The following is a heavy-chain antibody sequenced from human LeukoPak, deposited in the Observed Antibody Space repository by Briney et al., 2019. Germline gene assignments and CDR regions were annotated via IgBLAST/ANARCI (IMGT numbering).Heavy chain of an antibody. V-gene: IGHV4-59*01. D-gene: IGHD1-26*01. CDR2: IYYSGST. Sequence: SETLSLTCTVSGGSISSYYWSWIRQPPGKGLEWIGYIYYSGSTNYNPSLKSRVTISVDTSKNQFSLKLSSVTAADTAVYYYARDSGSYVSGYYYYMDVWGKGTTVTVSS. CDR3: ARDSGSYVSGYYYYMDV. J-gene: IGHJ6*03. CDR1: GGSISSYY.